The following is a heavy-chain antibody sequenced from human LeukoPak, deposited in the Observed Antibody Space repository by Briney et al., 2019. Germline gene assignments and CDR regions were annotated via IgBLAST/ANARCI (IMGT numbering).Heavy chain of an antibody. CDR3: ARQTGGNSDY. V-gene: IGHV4-59*01. CDR1: GGSISNYY. J-gene: IGHJ4*02. CDR2: IYYSGST. D-gene: IGHD4-23*01. Sequence: PSETLSLTCTVSGGSISNYYWSWIRRPPGKGLEWIGYIYYSGSTNYNPSLKSRVTISVDTSKNQFSLKLSSVTAADTAVYYCARQTGGNSDYWGQGTLVTVSS.